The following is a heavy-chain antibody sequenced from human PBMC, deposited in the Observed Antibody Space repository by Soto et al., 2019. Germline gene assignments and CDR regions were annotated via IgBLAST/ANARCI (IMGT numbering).Heavy chain of an antibody. J-gene: IGHJ4*02. D-gene: IGHD2-21*02. Sequence: HPGGSLRLSCAASGFTFSSYGMHWVRQAPGKGLEWVAVIWYDGSNKYYADSVKGRFTISRDNSKNTLYLQMNSLRGDDTAVYYCARVPDLRYCGGSCYPDSWGQGTLVTVSS. V-gene: IGHV3-33*01. CDR2: IWYDGSNK. CDR3: ARVPDLRYCGGSCYPDS. CDR1: GFTFSSYG.